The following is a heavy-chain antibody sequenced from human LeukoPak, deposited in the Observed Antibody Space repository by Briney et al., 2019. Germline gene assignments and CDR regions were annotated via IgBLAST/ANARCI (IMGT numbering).Heavy chain of an antibody. D-gene: IGHD6-19*01. J-gene: IGHJ4*02. CDR2: IYYSGST. CDR3: ANGYSSGWYYFDY. CDR1: GGSISSSYY. V-gene: IGHV4-61*01. Sequence: SETLSLTCAVSGGSISSSYYWSWIRQPPGKGLEWIGYIYYSGSTNYNPSLKSRVTISVDTSKNQFSLKLSSVTAADTAVYYCANGYSSGWYYFDYWGQGTLVTVSS.